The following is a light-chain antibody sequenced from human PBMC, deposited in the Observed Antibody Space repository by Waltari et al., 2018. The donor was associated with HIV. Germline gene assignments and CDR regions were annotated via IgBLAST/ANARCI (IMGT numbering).Light chain of an antibody. V-gene: IGLV1-40*01. Sequence: QSVLTQPTSVSVAPGQRVTISGPWSRSINRAGYDVHWYQQLPGTAPKVLIYGNSTRPSGVPDRFSGSKSGTSASLAITGLQAEDEADYYCQSYDSNLSGATVFGTGTKVTVL. CDR1: RSINRAGYD. CDR2: GNS. CDR3: QSYDSNLSGATV. J-gene: IGLJ1*01.